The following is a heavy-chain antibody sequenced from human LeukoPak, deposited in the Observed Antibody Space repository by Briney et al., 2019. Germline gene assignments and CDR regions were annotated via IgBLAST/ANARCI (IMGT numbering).Heavy chain of an antibody. CDR2: IYTSGST. J-gene: IGHJ6*03. V-gene: IGHV4-61*02. Sequence: SETLSLTCTVSGGSISSGSYYWSWIRQPAGKGLEWIGRIYTSGSTNYNPSLKSRVTISVDTSKNQFSLKLSSVTAADTAVYYCARDFDDFWSGYYRDYYYYMDVWGKGTTVTVS. D-gene: IGHD3-3*01. CDR3: ARDFDDFWSGYYRDYYYYMDV. CDR1: GGSISSGSYY.